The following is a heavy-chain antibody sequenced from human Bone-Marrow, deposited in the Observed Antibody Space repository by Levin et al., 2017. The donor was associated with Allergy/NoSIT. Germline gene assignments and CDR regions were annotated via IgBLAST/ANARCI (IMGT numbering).Heavy chain of an antibody. V-gene: IGHV3-9*01. CDR3: ASVGGNYPDY. J-gene: IGHJ4*02. Sequence: GGSLRLSCVASGFPFDDYDMHWVRQIPGKGLEWVSHISWNSVITEYADTVKGRFTISRDNDKKSLYLQMNSLRPEDTALYFCASVGGNYPDYWGQGTLVTVSS. D-gene: IGHD1-26*01. CDR2: ISWNSVIT. CDR1: GFPFDDYD.